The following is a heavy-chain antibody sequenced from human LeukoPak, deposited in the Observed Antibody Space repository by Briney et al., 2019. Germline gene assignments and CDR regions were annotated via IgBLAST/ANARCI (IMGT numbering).Heavy chain of an antibody. J-gene: IGHJ4*02. V-gene: IGHV1-69*04. Sequence: SVKVSCKASGGTFSSYAISWVRQAPGQGLEWMGRIIPILGIANCAQKFQGRVTITADKSTSTAYMELSGLRSEDTAVYYCARDSQWELKGLLDYWGQGTLVTVSS. CDR2: IIPILGIA. CDR1: GGTFSSYA. D-gene: IGHD1-26*01. CDR3: ARDSQWELKGLLDY.